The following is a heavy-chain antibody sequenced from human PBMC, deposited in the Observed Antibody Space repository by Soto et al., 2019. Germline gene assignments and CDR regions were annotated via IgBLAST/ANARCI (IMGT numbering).Heavy chain of an antibody. Sequence: SETLSLTCTVSGGSVSSRNYSGGWIRQPPGKGPEWIGSLFYSGSTYYNPSLKSRVTISVDTSKNQFSLKLGSVSAGDTAVYYCARHYGPPWHFYDSSGLFDSRGQGTLGTVSS. J-gene: IGHJ4*02. CDR3: ARHYGPPWHFYDSSGLFDS. CDR2: LFYSGST. CDR1: GGSVSSRNYS. V-gene: IGHV4-39*01. D-gene: IGHD3-22*01.